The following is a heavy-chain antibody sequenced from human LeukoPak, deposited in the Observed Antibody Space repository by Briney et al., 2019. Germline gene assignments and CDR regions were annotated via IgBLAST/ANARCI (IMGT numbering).Heavy chain of an antibody. J-gene: IGHJ5*02. CDR2: IYHSGST. Sequence: SETLSLTCTVSGGSISSYYWSWIRQPPGKGLEWIGYIYHSGSTYYNPSLKSRVTISVDRSKNQFSLKLSSVTAADTAVYYCARFFIGAAAEWFDPWGQGTLVTVSS. V-gene: IGHV4-59*12. CDR3: ARFFIGAAAEWFDP. CDR1: GGSISSYY. D-gene: IGHD6-13*01.